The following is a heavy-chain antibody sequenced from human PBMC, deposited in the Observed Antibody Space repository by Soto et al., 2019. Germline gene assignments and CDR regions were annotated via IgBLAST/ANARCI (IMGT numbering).Heavy chain of an antibody. J-gene: IGHJ4*02. D-gene: IGHD1-20*01. CDR3: AKDSYQGYNWNDNLEY. CDR1: GFTFSSYA. V-gene: IGHV3-23*01. Sequence: PGGSLRLSCAASGFTFSSYAMSWVRQAPGKGLEWVSAISGSGGSTYYADSVKGRFTISRDNSKNTLYLQMNSLRAEDTAVYYCAKDSYQGYNWNDNLEYWGQGTLVTVSS. CDR2: ISGSGGST.